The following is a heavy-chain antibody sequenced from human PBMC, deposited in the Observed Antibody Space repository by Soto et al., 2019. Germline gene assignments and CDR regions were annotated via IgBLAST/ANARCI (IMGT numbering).Heavy chain of an antibody. CDR2: INHSGST. D-gene: IGHD6-6*01. CDR1: GGSFSGYY. CDR3: ARGRYSSSSNPGYYFDY. V-gene: IGHV4-34*01. J-gene: IGHJ4*02. Sequence: PSETLSLTCAVYGGSFSGYYWSWIRQPPGKGLEWIGEINHSGSTNYNPSLKSRVTISVDTSKNQFSLKLSSVTAADTAVYYCARGRYSSSSNPGYYFDYWGQGTLVTVSS.